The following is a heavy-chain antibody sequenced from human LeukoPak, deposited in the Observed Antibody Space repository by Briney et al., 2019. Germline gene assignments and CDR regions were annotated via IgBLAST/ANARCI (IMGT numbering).Heavy chain of an antibody. J-gene: IGHJ4*02. V-gene: IGHV4-59*08. D-gene: IGHD1-26*01. CDR3: ASGSYYFDY. CDR1: GGSIRSYY. Sequence: SETLSLTCTVSGGSIRSYYWSWIRQPPGKGLEWIGYIYYSGSTKYNPSLKSRATISVDASKNQFSLKLSSVTAADTAVYYCASGSYYFDYWGLGTLVTVSS. CDR2: IYYSGST.